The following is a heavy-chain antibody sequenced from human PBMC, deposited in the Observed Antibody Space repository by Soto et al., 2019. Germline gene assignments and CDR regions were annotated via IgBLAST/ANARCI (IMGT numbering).Heavy chain of an antibody. Sequence: GGSLRLSCAASVFTFSSYGMHWVRQAPGKGLEWVAVISYDGSNKYYADSVKGRFTISRDNSKNTLYLQMNSLRAEDTAVYYCAKDRGGNTYYDFWSGPYGMDVWGQGTTVTVSS. J-gene: IGHJ6*02. D-gene: IGHD3-3*01. CDR2: ISYDGSNK. V-gene: IGHV3-30*18. CDR3: AKDRGGNTYYDFWSGPYGMDV. CDR1: VFTFSSYG.